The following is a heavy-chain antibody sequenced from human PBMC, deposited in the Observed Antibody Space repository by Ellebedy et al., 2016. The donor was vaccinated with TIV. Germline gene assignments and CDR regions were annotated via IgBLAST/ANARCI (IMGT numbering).Heavy chain of an antibody. CDR3: ARTGDRGRAFDY. CDR1: GDRVSSNSAA. V-gene: IGHV6-1*01. J-gene: IGHJ4*02. D-gene: IGHD7-27*01. CDR2: THYRSKWSN. Sequence: SDTLSLTXALSGDRVSSNSAAWHLIRQSPSRGLEWLGMTHYRSKWSNDYAVSVKSRITINPDTSKNHFSLQLNSVTPEDTAVYYCARTGDRGRAFDYWGQGTLVTVSS.